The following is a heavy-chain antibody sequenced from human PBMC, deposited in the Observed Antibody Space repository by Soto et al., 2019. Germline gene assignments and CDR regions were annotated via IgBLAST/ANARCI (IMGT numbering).Heavy chain of an antibody. Sequence: SETLSLTCTVSGGSISSGGYYWSWIRQHPGKGLEWIGYIYYSGSTYYNPSLKSRVTISVDTSKNQFSLKLSSVTAADTAVYYCATVEMATIAAFDIWGQGTMVTVSS. CDR1: GGSISSGGYY. D-gene: IGHD5-12*01. J-gene: IGHJ3*02. CDR2: IYYSGST. CDR3: ATVEMATIAAFDI. V-gene: IGHV4-31*03.